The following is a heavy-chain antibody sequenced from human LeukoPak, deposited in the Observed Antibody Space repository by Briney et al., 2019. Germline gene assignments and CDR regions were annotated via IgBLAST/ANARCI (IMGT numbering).Heavy chain of an antibody. CDR2: ISGSGRTI. D-gene: IGHD6-13*01. V-gene: IGHV3-11*01. CDR3: ATWTDTYSSSWYYAMDV. Sequence: GGSLRLSCAASGFNLSDFYLSWIRQAPGKGLECISYISGSGRTIYHADSVKGRFTISRDNANNSLYLQMTNLRAEDTAVYYCATWTDTYSSSWYYAMDVWGQGTTVTVSS. J-gene: IGHJ6*02. CDR1: GFNLSDFY.